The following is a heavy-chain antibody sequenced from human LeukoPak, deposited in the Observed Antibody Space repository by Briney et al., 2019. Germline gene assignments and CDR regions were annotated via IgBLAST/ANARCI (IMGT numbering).Heavy chain of an antibody. Sequence: PGGSLRLSCAASGFTFSDNYMTWVRQAPGKGLEWVSSISSSATYIYYADSLKGRFTISRDNAKNSLYLQMNNLRAEDTAVYYCARGTKWVIAREFDYWGQGTLVTVS. CDR3: ARGTKWVIAREFDY. V-gene: IGHV3-21*01. CDR1: GFTFSDNY. CDR2: ISSSATYI. D-gene: IGHD1-26*01. J-gene: IGHJ4*02.